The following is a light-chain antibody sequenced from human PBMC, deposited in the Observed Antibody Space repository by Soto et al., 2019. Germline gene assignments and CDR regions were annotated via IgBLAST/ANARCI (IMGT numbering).Light chain of an antibody. CDR3: VVGDSSLSGKV. V-gene: IGLV1-51*01. J-gene: IGLJ2*01. CDR1: SSNIGTNY. CDR2: DNY. Sequence: QSVLTQPPSVSAAPGQKVSISCSGSSSNIGTNYVSWYQQIPGTAPKLLIYDNYKRPSGVPDRFSGSKSGTSATLGITGLQTGDEADFYCVVGDSSLSGKVFGGGTKLTVL.